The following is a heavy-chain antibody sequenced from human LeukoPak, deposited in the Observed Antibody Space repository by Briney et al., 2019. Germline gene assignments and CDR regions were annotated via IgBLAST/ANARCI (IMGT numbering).Heavy chain of an antibody. J-gene: IGHJ4*02. Sequence: ASVKVSCKASGYTFTSYGISWVRQAPGQGLEWMGWISAYNGNTNYAQKLQGRVTMTTDTSTSTAYMELRSLRSDDTAVYYCAREAVVAATPYYFDYWGQGTLSPSPQ. CDR3: AREAVVAATPYYFDY. D-gene: IGHD2-15*01. CDR1: GYTFTSYG. CDR2: ISAYNGNT. V-gene: IGHV1-18*01.